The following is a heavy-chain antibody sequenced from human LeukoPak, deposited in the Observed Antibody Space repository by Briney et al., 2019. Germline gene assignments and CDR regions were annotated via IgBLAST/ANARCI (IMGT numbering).Heavy chain of an antibody. D-gene: IGHD6-19*01. CDR2: ISAYNGNT. J-gene: IGHJ4*02. Sequence: ASVKVSCKASGYTFTSYGISWVRQAPGQGLEWMGWISAYNGNTNYAQELQGRVTMTTDTSTSTAYMELRSLGSDDTAVYYCARVVGYSSGRTSDYWGQGTLVTVSS. V-gene: IGHV1-18*01. CDR1: GYTFTSYG. CDR3: ARVVGYSSGRTSDY.